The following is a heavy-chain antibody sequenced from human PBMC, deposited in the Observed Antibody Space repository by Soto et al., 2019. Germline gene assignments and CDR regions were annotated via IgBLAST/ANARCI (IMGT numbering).Heavy chain of an antibody. CDR2: IYWDDDK. CDR1: AFSLSTGGVG. V-gene: IGHV2-5*02. D-gene: IGHD2-21*02. Sequence: SGPTLVNPTQTLTLTCTFSAFSLSTGGVGVGWIRQPPGKALEWLALIYWDDDKRYSPSLRSRLTITKDTSKNQVVLTMTNMDPVDAATYYCIQSRCGGDCLQSYASYYYYGMDVWGQGTTVTVSS. CDR3: IQSRCGGDCLQSYASYYYYGMDV. J-gene: IGHJ6*02.